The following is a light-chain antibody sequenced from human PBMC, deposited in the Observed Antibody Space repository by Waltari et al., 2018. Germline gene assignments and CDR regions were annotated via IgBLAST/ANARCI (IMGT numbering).Light chain of an antibody. CDR2: GAS. CDR1: QSVSSN. CDR3: QQYSDWPYT. V-gene: IGKV3-15*01. Sequence: DIVMTQSPGTLSVSPGERATLSCRASQSVSSNLAWYQQKPGQAPRLLIYGASTRATGIPARFSGSGYGTEFTLTISSLQSEDFAVYYCQQYSDWPYTFGQGTKLEIK. J-gene: IGKJ2*01.